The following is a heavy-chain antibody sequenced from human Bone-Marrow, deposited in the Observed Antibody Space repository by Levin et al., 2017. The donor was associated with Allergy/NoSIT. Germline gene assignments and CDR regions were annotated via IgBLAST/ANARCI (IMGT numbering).Heavy chain of an antibody. V-gene: IGHV4-39*01. Sequence: SETLSLTCTVSGGSISSSSYYWGWIRQPPGKGLEWIGSIYYSGSTYYNPSLKSRVTISVDTSKNQFSLKLSSVTAADTAVYYCARHREWLYYIDYWGQGTLVTVSS. CDR3: ARHREWLYYIDY. CDR1: GGSISSSSYY. CDR2: IYYSGST. J-gene: IGHJ4*02. D-gene: IGHD6-19*01.